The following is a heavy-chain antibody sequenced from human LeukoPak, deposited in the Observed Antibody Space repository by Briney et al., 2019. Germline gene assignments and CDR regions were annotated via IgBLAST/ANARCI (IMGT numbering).Heavy chain of an antibody. CDR1: GYTFTSYG. CDR3: ARDFFHGHCSGLTCFLLDS. J-gene: IGHJ4*02. D-gene: IGHD2-15*01. V-gene: IGHV1-18*01. Sequence: ASVKVSCKASGYTFTSYGISWVRQAPGQGLEWMGWISANNGNTNYAQKFQGRLTMTTDTSTNTAYMELRSLRPDDTAVYYCARDFFHGHCSGLTCFLLDSWGQGSLFTVSS. CDR2: ISANNGNT.